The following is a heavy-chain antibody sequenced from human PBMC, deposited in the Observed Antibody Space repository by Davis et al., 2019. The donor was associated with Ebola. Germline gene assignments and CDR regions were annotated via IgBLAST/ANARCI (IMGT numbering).Heavy chain of an antibody. CDR1: GFIFSAYT. Sequence: GGSLRLSCVGSGFIFSAYTMNWVRQAPGKGLEWVACIGSSADYIYYADSVKGRFTISRENANSSLYLQMNSLRAEDTAVYYCARGDSSDGMDVWGKGTTVTVSS. CDR3: ARGDSSDGMDV. CDR2: IGSSADYI. V-gene: IGHV3-21*04. D-gene: IGHD3-22*01. J-gene: IGHJ6*04.